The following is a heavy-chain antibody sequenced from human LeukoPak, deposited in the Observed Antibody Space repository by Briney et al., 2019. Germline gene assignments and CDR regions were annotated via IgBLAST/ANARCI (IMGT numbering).Heavy chain of an antibody. CDR2: IKQDGSEK. Sequence: PGGSLRLSCAASGFTLSTYAMSWVRQAPGKGLEWVANIKQDGSEKYYVDSVKGRFTISRDNAKNSLYLQMNSLRAEDTAVYYCARDSFKDYSGYDLFDYWGQGTLVTVSS. CDR1: GFTLSTYA. D-gene: IGHD5-12*01. CDR3: ARDSFKDYSGYDLFDY. J-gene: IGHJ4*02. V-gene: IGHV3-7*01.